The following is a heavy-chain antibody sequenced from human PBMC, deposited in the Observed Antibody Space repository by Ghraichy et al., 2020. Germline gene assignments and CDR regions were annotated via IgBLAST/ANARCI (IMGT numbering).Heavy chain of an antibody. D-gene: IGHD4-17*01. CDR1: GGSISSYY. J-gene: IGHJ6*02. Sequence: SETLSLTCTVSGGSISSYYWSWIRQPPGKGLEWIGYIYYSGSTNYNPSLKSRVTISVDTSKNQFSLKLSSVTAADTAVYYCARGRRMTTVTTYYYYGMDVWGQGATVTVSS. CDR3: ARGRRMTTVTTYYYYGMDV. CDR2: IYYSGST. V-gene: IGHV4-59*01.